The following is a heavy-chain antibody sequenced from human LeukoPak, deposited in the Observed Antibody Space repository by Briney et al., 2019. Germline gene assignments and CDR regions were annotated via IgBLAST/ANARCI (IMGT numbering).Heavy chain of an antibody. J-gene: IGHJ6*02. CDR2: IHSGDSNT. CDR3: GRYPPGHSGMDV. CDR1: GYNFTTYW. V-gene: IGHV5-51*01. Sequence: GEALQISFQSSGYNFTTYWIGWVRPLPGKGLEWMGIIHSGDSNTRYSPSFQGQVTISVDKSISTAYLQWSSLKASDTAVYYCGRYPPGHSGMDVWGQGTPVTVSS.